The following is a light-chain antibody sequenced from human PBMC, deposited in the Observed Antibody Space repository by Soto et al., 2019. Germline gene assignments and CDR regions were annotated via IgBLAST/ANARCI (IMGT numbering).Light chain of an antibody. CDR2: GAS. CDR1: QSVNSNY. V-gene: IGKV3-20*01. Sequence: EIVLTQSPGTLSLSPGERATLSCRTSQSVNSNYLAWYQQRPGQAPRLIIYGASSRATGIPDRFSGSGSGTDFTLTISRLEPADFAVYYCQQYGSSAWTFGQGTKVEIK. J-gene: IGKJ1*01. CDR3: QQYGSSAWT.